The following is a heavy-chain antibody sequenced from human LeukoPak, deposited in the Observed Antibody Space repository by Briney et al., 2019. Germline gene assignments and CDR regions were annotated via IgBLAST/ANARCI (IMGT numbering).Heavy chain of an antibody. Sequence: GGSLRLSCAASGFTFSSYEMNWVRQAPGKWLECVSYIRSSGSTIYYEDTLTGRFTNSTDNAKNSLYLQMNSRRAEDTAVYYCARGPRNYVGEYYYYMDVWGKGTTVTVSS. D-gene: IGHD4-11*01. CDR1: GFTFSSYE. CDR2: IRSSGSTI. CDR3: ARGPRNYVGEYYYYMDV. J-gene: IGHJ6*03. V-gene: IGHV3-48*03.